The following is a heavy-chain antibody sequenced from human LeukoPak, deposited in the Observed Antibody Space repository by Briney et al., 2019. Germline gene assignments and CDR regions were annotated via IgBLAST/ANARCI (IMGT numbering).Heavy chain of an antibody. CDR1: GFTFRNHA. D-gene: IGHD2-15*01. J-gene: IGHJ4*02. V-gene: IGHV3-30*18. CDR3: AKGIGYCSGGSCYDY. CDR2: ISYDGSNK. Sequence: GGSLRLSCAVSGFTFRNHAMNWVRQAPGKGLEWVAVISYDGSNKYYADSVKGRFTISRDNSKNTLYLQMNSLRAEDTAVYYCAKGIGYCSGGSCYDYWGQGTLVTVSS.